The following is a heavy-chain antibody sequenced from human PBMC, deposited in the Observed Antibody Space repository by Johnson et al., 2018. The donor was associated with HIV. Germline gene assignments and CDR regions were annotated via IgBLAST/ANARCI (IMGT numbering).Heavy chain of an antibody. V-gene: IGHV3-30*01. Sequence: QVQLVESGGGVVQPGRSLRLSCAASGFTFSMYAMHWVRQAPGKGLEWVAVISYDGSNKYYADSVKGRFTISRDNSKNTLYLQMNSLRAEDTAVYYCARVRGYSYGAHAFDIWGQGTMVTVSS. CDR3: ARVRGYSYGAHAFDI. D-gene: IGHD5-18*01. CDR2: ISYDGSNK. CDR1: GFTFSMYA. J-gene: IGHJ3*02.